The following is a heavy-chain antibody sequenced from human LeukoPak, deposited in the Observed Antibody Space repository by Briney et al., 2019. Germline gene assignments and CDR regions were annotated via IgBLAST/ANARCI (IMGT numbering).Heavy chain of an antibody. Sequence: PSETLSLTCTVSGGSISSSSYYWGWIRQPPGKGLEWIGSIYYSGSTYYNPSLKSRVTISVDTSKNQFSLKLSSVTAADTAVYYCARMGGAYIAAAGTGYYWGQGTLVTVSS. CDR2: IYYSGST. CDR1: GGSISSSSYY. CDR3: ARMGGAYIAAAGTGYY. V-gene: IGHV4-39*07. D-gene: IGHD6-13*01. J-gene: IGHJ4*02.